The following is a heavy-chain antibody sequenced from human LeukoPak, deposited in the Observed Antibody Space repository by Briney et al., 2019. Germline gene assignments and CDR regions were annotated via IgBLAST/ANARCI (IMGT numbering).Heavy chain of an antibody. CDR1: GAFTSRYY. J-gene: IGHJ4*02. CDR3: TRIDPLGFFDQ. D-gene: IGHD6-25*01. CDR2: IFYSGNS. V-gene: IGHV4-59*12. Sequence: PSETLSLTCSVSGAFTSRYYWSWVRQPLGQGLEWIGNIFYSGNSKYNPSLTSRISMSVDTSKTQFSLELTSLTAADTGVYYCTRIDPLGFFDQWGPGTLVTVSS.